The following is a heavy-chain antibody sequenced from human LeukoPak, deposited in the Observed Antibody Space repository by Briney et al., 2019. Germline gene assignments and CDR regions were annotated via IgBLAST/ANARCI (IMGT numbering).Heavy chain of an antibody. Sequence: GASVKVSCEASGYTYSDYYMHWVRQAPGQGLEWMGWINPNNGGTNYAQKFQGRVTMTRDTSISTAYMELSRLTSDDTAVYYCARGHESKKPISPDYWGQGTLVTVSS. CDR1: GYTYSDYY. CDR3: ARGHESKKPISPDY. CDR2: INPNNGGT. V-gene: IGHV1-2*02. D-gene: IGHD3-3*02. J-gene: IGHJ4*02.